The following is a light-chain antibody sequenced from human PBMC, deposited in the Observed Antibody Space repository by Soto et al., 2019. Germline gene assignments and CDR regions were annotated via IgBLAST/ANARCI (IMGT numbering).Light chain of an antibody. Sequence: LLTQSPGTLSLSPGERATLSCRASQSVSSSYLAWYQQQPGQAPRLLIYGAASRATGIPDRFSGSGSGTDFTLTISRLEPEDFAVYYCQQYGTAPWTFGQGTKVDIK. CDR1: QSVSSSY. V-gene: IGKV3-20*01. J-gene: IGKJ1*01. CDR3: QQYGTAPWT. CDR2: GAA.